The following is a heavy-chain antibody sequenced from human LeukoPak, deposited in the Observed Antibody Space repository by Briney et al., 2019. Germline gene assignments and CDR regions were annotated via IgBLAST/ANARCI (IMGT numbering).Heavy chain of an antibody. V-gene: IGHV1-18*01. J-gene: IGHJ4*02. Sequence: ASVTVSCKDSGYTFTSYGIGCVPQAPGQGLEWMGWISAYNGNTNYAQKLQGRVTMTTDTSTSTAYMELRSMRSDGPSVNYCARDGGVFVTLEERTLSDYWGQGTLVTVSS. CDR1: GYTFTSYG. CDR2: ISAYNGNT. D-gene: IGHD3-16*01. CDR3: ARDGGVFVTLEERTLSDY.